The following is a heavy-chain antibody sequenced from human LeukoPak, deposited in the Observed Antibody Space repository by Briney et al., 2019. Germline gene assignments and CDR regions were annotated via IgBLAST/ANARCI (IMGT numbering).Heavy chain of an antibody. V-gene: IGHV4-34*01. D-gene: IGHD3-10*01. CDR3: ARDSQSGFQ. CDR1: GGSFNFYF. Sequence: PSETLSLTCTVSGGSFNFYFWHWIRQPPGKGLDWIGEIYNRGSTQYNPSLRSRVTISVDASRNQFSLELASVTAADTAVYFCARDSQSGFQWGQGTLVTVSS. J-gene: IGHJ4*02. CDR2: IYNRGST.